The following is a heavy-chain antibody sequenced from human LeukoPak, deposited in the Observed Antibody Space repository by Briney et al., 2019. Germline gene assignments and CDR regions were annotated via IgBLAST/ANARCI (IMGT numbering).Heavy chain of an antibody. J-gene: IGHJ5*02. Sequence: RSSETLSLTCTVSGGSISSYYWSWIRQPPGKGLEWIGYIYYSGSTNYNPSLKSRLTISVDTSNNQFSLKLSSVTAADTAIYYCARRVVETRPSSERNWLDPWGQGTLVTVSP. D-gene: IGHD1-1*01. V-gene: IGHV4-59*08. CDR3: ARRVVETRPSSERNWLDP. CDR1: GGSISSYY. CDR2: IYYSGST.